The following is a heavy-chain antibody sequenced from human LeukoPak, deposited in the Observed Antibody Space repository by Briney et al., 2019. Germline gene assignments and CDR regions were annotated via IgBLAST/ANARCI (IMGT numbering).Heavy chain of an antibody. Sequence: PSETLSLTCTVSGGSISSGGYYWSWIRQHPGKGLEWIGYIYYSGSTYYNPSLKSRVTISVDTSKNQFSLKLSSVTDADTAVYYCARILRVTMVRGVTYNWFDPWGQGTLVTVSS. V-gene: IGHV4-31*03. CDR2: IYYSGST. J-gene: IGHJ5*02. CDR3: ARILRVTMVRGVTYNWFDP. CDR1: GGSISSGGYY. D-gene: IGHD3-10*01.